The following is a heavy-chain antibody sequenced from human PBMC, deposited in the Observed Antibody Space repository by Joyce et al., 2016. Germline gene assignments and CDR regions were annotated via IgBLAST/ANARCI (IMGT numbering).Heavy chain of an antibody. CDR2: IDPRDSYT. CDR1: GYSFTSHW. V-gene: IGHV5-10-1*03. D-gene: IGHD3-10*02. J-gene: IGHJ5*02. Sequence: EVQLVQSGAEVKKPGESLRISCKGSGYSFTSHWISWVRQMPGKGVEWLGRIDPRDSYTDYSPYFEGHGTISVDKTVSAAYLQWSSLRASDTAKYYCARHVTDWFDPWGQGTLVTVSS. CDR3: ARHVTDWFDP.